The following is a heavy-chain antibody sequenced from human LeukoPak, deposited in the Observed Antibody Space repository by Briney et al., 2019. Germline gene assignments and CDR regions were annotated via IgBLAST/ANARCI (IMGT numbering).Heavy chain of an antibody. Sequence: WASVKVSCKASGGTFSSYAISWVRQAPGQGLEWMGGIIPIFGTSNYAQKFQGRVTITADKSTSTTYMELSSLRAEDTAVYYCARGGIYSSSWYKSSADYWGQGTLVTVSS. D-gene: IGHD6-13*01. J-gene: IGHJ4*02. CDR3: ARGGIYSSSWYKSSADY. V-gene: IGHV1-69*06. CDR1: GGTFSSYA. CDR2: IIPIFGTS.